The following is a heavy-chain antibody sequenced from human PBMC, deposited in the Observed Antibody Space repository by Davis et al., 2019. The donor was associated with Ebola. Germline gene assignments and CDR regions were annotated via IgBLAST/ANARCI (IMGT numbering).Heavy chain of an antibody. V-gene: IGHV1-18*01. CDR3: ARGTYCTNGVCPYYGMDV. CDR2: ISGYNGDT. CDR1: GYTLTSYG. Sequence: AASVKVSCKASGYTLTSYGISWVRQAPGQGLEWMGWISGYNGDTNYVQRLQGRVTMTTDTSTSTAYMELRSLRSDDTAVYYCARGTYCTNGVCPYYGMDVWGKGTTVTVSS. D-gene: IGHD2-8*01. J-gene: IGHJ6*04.